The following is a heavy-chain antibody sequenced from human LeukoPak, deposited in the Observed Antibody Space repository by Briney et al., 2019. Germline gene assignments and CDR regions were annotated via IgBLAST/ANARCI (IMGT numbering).Heavy chain of an antibody. CDR2: IYPGDSDT. CDR1: GYSFTSYW. J-gene: IGHJ4*02. V-gene: IGHV5-51*01. Sequence: EESLKISCKGSGYSFTSYWIGWVRQMPGKGLEWMGIIYPGDSDTRYSPSFQGQVTISADKSISTAYLQWSSLKASDTAMYYCARLAYGSGSSEPLDYWGQGTLVTVSS. CDR3: ARLAYGSGSSEPLDY. D-gene: IGHD3-10*01.